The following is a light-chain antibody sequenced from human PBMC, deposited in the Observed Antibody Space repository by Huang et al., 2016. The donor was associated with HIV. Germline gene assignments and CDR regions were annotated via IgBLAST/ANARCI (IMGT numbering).Light chain of an antibody. J-gene: IGKJ4*01. CDR1: QSVNSY. Sequence: EIVLTQSPATLSVSPGESVTLSCRASQSVNSYLAWYQQKSGQAPRLLIYDSSNRVTGVPARFTGSGSGTDFTLTISTLEREDFAMYYCQQRNSWPLTFGGGTKVEIK. V-gene: IGKV3-11*01. CDR3: QQRNSWPLT. CDR2: DSS.